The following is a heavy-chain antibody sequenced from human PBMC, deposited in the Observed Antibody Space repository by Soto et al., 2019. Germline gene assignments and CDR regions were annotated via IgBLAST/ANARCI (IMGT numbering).Heavy chain of an antibody. CDR1: GYTFTNYG. CDR3: ASRSGQLPYYFDY. CDR2: ISVYNGNT. D-gene: IGHD5-18*01. J-gene: IGHJ4*02. Sequence: ASVKVSCKASGYTFTNYGITWVRRAPGQGFEWMGWISVYNGNTNYAQNLQGRVTMTTDTSTSTVYMDLRTLRSDDTAVYYCASRSGQLPYYFDYRGQGTLVTVSS. V-gene: IGHV1-18*01.